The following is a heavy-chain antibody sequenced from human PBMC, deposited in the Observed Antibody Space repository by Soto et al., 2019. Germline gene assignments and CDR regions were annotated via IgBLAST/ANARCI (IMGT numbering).Heavy chain of an antibody. Sequence: QLQRQESGPGLVKPSETLSLTCTVSGGSISSSSYYWGWIRQPPGKGLEWIGSIYYSGSTYYNPSLKSRVTISVDTSKNQFSLKLSSVTAADTAVYYCARHEPSSSAPYFDIWGQGTMVTVSS. D-gene: IGHD6-13*01. CDR1: GGSISSSSYY. J-gene: IGHJ3*02. V-gene: IGHV4-39*01. CDR2: IYYSGST. CDR3: ARHEPSSSAPYFDI.